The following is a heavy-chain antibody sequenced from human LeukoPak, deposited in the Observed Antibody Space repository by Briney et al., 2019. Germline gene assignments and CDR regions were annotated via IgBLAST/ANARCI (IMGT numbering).Heavy chain of an antibody. D-gene: IGHD1-26*01. CDR1: GYTFTGYY. CDR2: INPNSGGT. J-gene: IGHJ4*02. V-gene: IGHV1-2*02. CDR3: ARDRALLGATTVDY. Sequence: ASVKVSCKASGYTFTGYYMHWVRQAPGQGLEWIGWINPNSGGTNYAQKFQGRVTMTRDTSISTAYMELSRLRSDDTAVYYCARDRALLGATTVDYWGQGTLVTVSS.